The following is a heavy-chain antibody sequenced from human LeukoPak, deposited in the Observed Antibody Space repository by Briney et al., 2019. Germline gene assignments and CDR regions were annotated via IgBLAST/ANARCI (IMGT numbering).Heavy chain of an antibody. J-gene: IGHJ6*03. CDR3: ARGRLERGGQILWLLDYHYMDV. V-gene: IGHV1-8*03. CDR1: GYTFTSCD. D-gene: IGHD5-12*01. CDR2: MNPNSGNT. Sequence: ASVKVSCKASGYTFTSCDINWVRQTTGQGLEWMGWMNPNSGNTGYAQKFQGRLNITRHTSINTAYMELSSLRSEDTAVYYCARGRLERGGQILWLLDYHYMDVWGKGTTVTVSS.